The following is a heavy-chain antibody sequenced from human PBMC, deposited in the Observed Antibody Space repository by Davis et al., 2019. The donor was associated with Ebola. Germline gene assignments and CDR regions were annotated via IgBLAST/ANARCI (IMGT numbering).Heavy chain of an antibody. CDR1: GASMMYSY. Sequence: PSETLSLTCNVSGASMMYSYWGWIRQPPGKGLEWIGYIFDSGSTHYNPSLRSRVTISLDTPRHQFSLRLSSVTAADTAVYYCARVSDHNYYYAMDVWGQGTMVTVSS. CDR2: IFDSGST. V-gene: IGHV4-59*08. D-gene: IGHD1-14*01. J-gene: IGHJ6*02. CDR3: ARVSDHNYYYAMDV.